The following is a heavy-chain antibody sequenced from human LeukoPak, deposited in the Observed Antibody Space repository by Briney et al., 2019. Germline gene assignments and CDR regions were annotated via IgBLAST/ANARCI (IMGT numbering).Heavy chain of an antibody. CDR2: ISSSSSSTI. CDR3: ARVEVMGLPQRMLGMDV. J-gene: IGHJ6*02. CDR1: GFTFSSYS. D-gene: IGHD2-21*01. Sequence: AGGSLRLSCAASGFTFSSYSMNWVRQAPGKGLEWVSYISSSSSSTIYYADSVKGRFTISRDNAKNSLYLQMNSLRAEDTAVYYCARVEVMGLPQRMLGMDVWGQGTTVTVSS. V-gene: IGHV3-48*04.